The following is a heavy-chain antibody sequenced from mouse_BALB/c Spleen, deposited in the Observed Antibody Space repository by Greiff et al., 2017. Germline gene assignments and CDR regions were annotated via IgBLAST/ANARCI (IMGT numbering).Heavy chain of an antibody. CDR1: GFSLTSYG. CDR3: ARDEDGNYNWYFDV. Sequence: VNVVESGPGLVAPSQSLSITCTVSGFSLTSYGVHWVRQPPGKGLEWLGVIWAGGSTNYNSALMSRLSISKDNSKSQVFLKMNSLQTDDTAMYYCARDEDGNYNWYFDVWGAGTTVTVSS. V-gene: IGHV2-9*02. CDR2: IWAGGST. J-gene: IGHJ1*01. D-gene: IGHD2-1*01.